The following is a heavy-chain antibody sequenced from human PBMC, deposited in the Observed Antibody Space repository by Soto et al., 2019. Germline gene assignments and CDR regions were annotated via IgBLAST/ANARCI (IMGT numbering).Heavy chain of an antibody. CDR2: IRSKANSYAT. CDR3: TSTIVVVVAATSKVSDY. V-gene: IGHV3-73*01. D-gene: IGHD2-15*01. J-gene: IGHJ4*02. CDR1: GFTFSGSA. Sequence: EVQLVESRGGLVQPGGSLKLSCAASGFTFSGSAMHWVRQASGKGLEWVGRIRSKANSYATAYAASVKGRFTISRDDSKNTAYLQMNSPKTEDTAVYYCTSTIVVVVAATSKVSDYWGQGTLVTVSS.